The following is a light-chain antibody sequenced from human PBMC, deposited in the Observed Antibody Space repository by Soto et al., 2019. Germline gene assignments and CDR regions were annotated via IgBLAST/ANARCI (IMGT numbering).Light chain of an antibody. CDR3: QQVKDYPIT. J-gene: IGKJ5*01. CDR2: DAY. CDR1: QSISSW. V-gene: IGKV1-5*01. Sequence: DIQMTQSPSTLSASVGDRVTITCRASQSISSWLAWYQQKPGKAPKLLIYDAYSLESGTPSRFSGRRSGTEFTLTISSLQPEDFATYFCQQVKDYPITFGQGTRLEI.